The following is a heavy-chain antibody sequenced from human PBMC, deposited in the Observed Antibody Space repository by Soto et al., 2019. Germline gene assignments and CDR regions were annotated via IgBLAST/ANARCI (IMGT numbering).Heavy chain of an antibody. V-gene: IGHV4-30-2*01. CDR1: GASISTGGYS. Sequence: QLLLQESGSGLVKASQTLSLSCAVSGASISTGGYSWTWIRQPPGKGLEWIGYIYQSGSTHYNPSLRGRVTISADRSKNHFSLRLNSVTAADTAVYFCARETTGFIFDSWGQGTLVTVSS. CDR2: IYQSGST. CDR3: ARETTGFIFDS. J-gene: IGHJ4*02. D-gene: IGHD1-7*01.